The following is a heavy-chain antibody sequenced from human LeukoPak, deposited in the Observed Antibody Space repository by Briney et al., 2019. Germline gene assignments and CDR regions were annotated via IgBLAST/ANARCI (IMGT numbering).Heavy chain of an antibody. J-gene: IGHJ6*03. CDR1: GYTFTGYY. CDR3: ARAWSGYYMTAYYYYYMDV. CDR2: INPNSGGT. D-gene: IGHD3-3*01. Sequence: GASVKVSCKASGYTFTGYYMHWVRQAPGQGLEWMGWINPNSGGTNYAQKVQGRVTMTRDTSISTAYMELSRLRSDDTAVYYCARAWSGYYMTAYYYYYMDVWGKGTTVTVSS. V-gene: IGHV1-2*02.